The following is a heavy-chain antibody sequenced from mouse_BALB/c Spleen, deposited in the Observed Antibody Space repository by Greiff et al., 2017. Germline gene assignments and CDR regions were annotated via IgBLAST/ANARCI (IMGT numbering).Heavy chain of an antibody. J-gene: IGHJ3*01. CDR3: ARGYGNYEGVWFAY. D-gene: IGHD2-1*01. Sequence: QVQLQQSGPGLVQPSQSLSITCTVSGFSLTSYGVHWVRQSPGKGLEWLGVIWSGGSTDYNAAFISRLSISKDNSKSQVFFKMNSLQANDTAIYYCARGYGNYEGVWFAYWGQGTLVTVSA. V-gene: IGHV2-2*02. CDR2: IWSGGST. CDR1: GFSLTSYG.